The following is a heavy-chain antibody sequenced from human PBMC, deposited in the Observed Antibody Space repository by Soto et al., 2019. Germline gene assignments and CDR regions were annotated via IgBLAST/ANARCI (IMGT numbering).Heavy chain of an antibody. J-gene: IGHJ3*02. CDR2: INPNSGGT. D-gene: IGHD3-22*01. Sequence: GASVKVSCKASGYTFTGYYMHWVRQAPGQGLEWMGWINPNSGGTNYAQKFQGRVTMTRDTSISTAYMELGRLRSDDTAVYYCAFSYYYDSRAYAFDIWGQGTMVTVSS. CDR3: AFSYYYDSRAYAFDI. V-gene: IGHV1-2*02. CDR1: GYTFTGYY.